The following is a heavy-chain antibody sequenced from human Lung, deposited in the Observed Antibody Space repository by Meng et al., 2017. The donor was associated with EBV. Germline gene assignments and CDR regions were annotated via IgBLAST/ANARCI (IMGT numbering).Heavy chain of an antibody. CDR3: ARLYRGCWYL. V-gene: IGHV4-31*03. J-gene: IGHJ4*02. CDR2: IYYSGST. Sequence: HESGPGLVSPPQTLSPTCTVSGGSISSGGYCWSWIRQHPGKGMEWIGYIYYSGSTYYNPSLKSRVTISVDTSKNQFSLTLSSVTAADTAVYYCARLYRGCWYLWGRGTLVTVSS. CDR1: GGSISSGGYC. D-gene: IGHD6-19*01.